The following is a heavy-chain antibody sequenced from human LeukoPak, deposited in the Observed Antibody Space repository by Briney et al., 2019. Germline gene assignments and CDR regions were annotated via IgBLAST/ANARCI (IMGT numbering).Heavy chain of an antibody. CDR2: IYHSGST. D-gene: IGHD6-13*01. CDR1: GGSISSSNW. V-gene: IGHV4-4*02. Sequence: PSGTLSLTCAVSGGSISSSNWWSWVRQPPGKGLEWIGEIYHSGSTNYNPPLKSRVTISVDKSKNQFSLKLSSVTAADTAVYYCATIAAAAPGNWFDPWGQGTLVTVSS. J-gene: IGHJ5*02. CDR3: ATIAAAAPGNWFDP.